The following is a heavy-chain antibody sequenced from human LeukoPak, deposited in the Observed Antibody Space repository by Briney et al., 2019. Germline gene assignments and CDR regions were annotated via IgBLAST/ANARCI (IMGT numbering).Heavy chain of an antibody. CDR3: ARDMVKRLAPMVRGVIPHYYYYYMDV. V-gene: IGHV3-23*01. CDR1: GFTFSSYA. J-gene: IGHJ6*03. Sequence: GGSLRLSCAASGFTFSSYAMSWVRQAPGKGLEWVSAISGRGGSTYYADSVKGRFTISRDNSKNTLYLQMGSLRAEDMAVYYCARDMVKRLAPMVRGVIPHYYYYYMDVWGKGTTVTISS. CDR2: ISGRGGST. D-gene: IGHD3-10*01.